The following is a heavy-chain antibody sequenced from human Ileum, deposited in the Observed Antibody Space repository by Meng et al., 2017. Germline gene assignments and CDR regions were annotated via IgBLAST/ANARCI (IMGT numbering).Heavy chain of an antibody. CDR1: GFIFSSSG. V-gene: IGHV3-23*04. Sequence: EGQLVGSGGGLVQPGGALRLSCAASGFIFSSSGMNWVRQAPGKGLEWVSSISSSARNTYYADSVMGRFTISRDNSKNTVYLQMTSMRVEDTAVYYCAKDPDELDSWGQGTLVTVSS. J-gene: IGHJ4*02. CDR3: AKDPDELDS. CDR2: ISSSARNT.